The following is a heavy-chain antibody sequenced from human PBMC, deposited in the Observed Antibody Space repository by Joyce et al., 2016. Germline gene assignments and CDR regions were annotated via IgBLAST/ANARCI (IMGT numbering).Heavy chain of an antibody. V-gene: IGHV3-30-3*01. CDR2: VSFDGSQK. Sequence: QVQLVESGGGVVQPGRSLRVSCAPSGFTFSGFPMPWVRLAPGKGLEWVAVVSFDGSQKYYADSVKGRFTISRDNSKNTLYLQMNNLRGDDTAVYFCARARGSCSSTSCYKASPHYYFYYDMDVWGQGTTVTVSS. CDR3: ARARGSCSSTSCYKASPHYYFYYDMDV. J-gene: IGHJ6*02. D-gene: IGHD2-2*02. CDR1: GFTFSGFP.